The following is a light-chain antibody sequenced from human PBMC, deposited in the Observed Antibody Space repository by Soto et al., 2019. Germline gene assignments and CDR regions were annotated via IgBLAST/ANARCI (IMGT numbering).Light chain of an antibody. CDR3: QPRSNT. V-gene: IGKV3-11*01. Sequence: EIVLTQSPATLSLSPGERATLSCRASQSVSSYLAWYQQKPGQAPRLLIYDASNRATGIPARFSGSGSGTDFTLTISSLEPEDFAVYYCQPRSNTFGGGTKVEI. J-gene: IGKJ4*02. CDR1: QSVSSY. CDR2: DAS.